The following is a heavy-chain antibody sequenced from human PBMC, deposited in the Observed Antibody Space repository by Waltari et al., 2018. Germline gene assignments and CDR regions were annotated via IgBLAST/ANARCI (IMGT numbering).Heavy chain of an antibody. Sequence: QVQLQESGPGLVKPSETLSLTCTVSGGSISNYYWSWIRQPAGKGLEWIGRIYTSGTTNYNPSLKSRVPMSVDTSKNQFSLNLSSVTAADTAVYYCARGIGYCTSTNCYPRPLYFDYWGQGTLVTVSS. J-gene: IGHJ4*02. D-gene: IGHD2-2*01. CDR1: GGSISNYY. CDR2: IYTSGTT. CDR3: ARGIGYCTSTNCYPRPLYFDY. V-gene: IGHV4-4*07.